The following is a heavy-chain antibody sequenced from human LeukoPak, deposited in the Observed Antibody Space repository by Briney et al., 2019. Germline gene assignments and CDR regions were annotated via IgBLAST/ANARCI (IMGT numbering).Heavy chain of an antibody. V-gene: IGHV3-30*18. CDR2: ISFDAFNK. Sequence: GGSLRLSCVASGFTFNKFGMHWVRQAPGKGLEWVAVISFDAFNKVYADSVRGRFTVSRDNSENTLYLQMKNLKIEDTALYYCAKSVAGYSAYEDYWGQGSLVTVSS. D-gene: IGHD5-12*01. CDR3: AKSVAGYSAYEDY. CDR1: GFTFNKFG. J-gene: IGHJ4*02.